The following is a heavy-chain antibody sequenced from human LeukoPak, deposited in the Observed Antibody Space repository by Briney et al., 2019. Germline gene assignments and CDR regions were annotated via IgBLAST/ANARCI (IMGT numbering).Heavy chain of an antibody. V-gene: IGHV4-39*07. D-gene: IGHD4-17*01. Sequence: SETLSLTCTVSGGSISSSSYYWGWIRQPPGKGLEWIGSIYYSGSTYYNPSLESRVTIAVDKSKNQFSLKLSSVTAADTAVYYCARASHDYGDYSHFDYWGQGTLVTVSS. CDR1: GGSISSSSYY. J-gene: IGHJ4*02. CDR3: ARASHDYGDYSHFDY. CDR2: IYYSGST.